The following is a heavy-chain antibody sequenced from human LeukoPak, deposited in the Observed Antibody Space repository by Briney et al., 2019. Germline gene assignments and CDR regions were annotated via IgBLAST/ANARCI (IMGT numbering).Heavy chain of an antibody. J-gene: IGHJ3*02. D-gene: IGHD6-25*01. CDR2: IYSGGST. CDR3: ARVDRAADAFDI. Sequence: GSLRLSCAASGYTVSSNYMSWVRQAPGKGLEWVSVIYSGGSTYYADSVKGRFTISRDNSKNTLYLQMNSLRAEDTAVYYCARVDRAADAFDIWGQGTMVTVSS. V-gene: IGHV3-66*01. CDR1: GYTVSSNY.